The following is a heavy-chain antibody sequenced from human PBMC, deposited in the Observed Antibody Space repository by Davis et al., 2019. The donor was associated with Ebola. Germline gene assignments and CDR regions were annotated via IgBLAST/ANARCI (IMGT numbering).Heavy chain of an antibody. J-gene: IGHJ4*02. CDR3: AKLQWLVLY. CDR2: IYYSGST. Sequence: GSLRLSCTVSGGSISSSSYYWGWIRQPPGKGLEWIGSIYYSGSTYYNPSLKSRVTISVDTSKNQFSLKLSSVTAADTAVYYCAKLQWLVLYWGQGTLVTVSS. V-gene: IGHV4-39*01. CDR1: GGSISSSSYY. D-gene: IGHD6-19*01.